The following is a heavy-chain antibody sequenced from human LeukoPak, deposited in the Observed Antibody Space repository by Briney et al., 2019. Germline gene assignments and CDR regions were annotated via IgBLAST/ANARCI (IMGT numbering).Heavy chain of an antibody. D-gene: IGHD5-12*01. CDR3: ARTFWDKYNGYDYYFDY. CDR2: VSFDGSDK. Sequence: GGSLRLSCAASGFSFSGYAMHWVRQAPGKGLEWVAVVSFDGSDKYYSDSVKGRFTISRDNSKSTLYLQMNSLRPEDTAVFYCARTFWDKYNGYDYYFDYWGQGSLVTVSS. CDR1: GFSFSGYA. J-gene: IGHJ4*02. V-gene: IGHV3-30*04.